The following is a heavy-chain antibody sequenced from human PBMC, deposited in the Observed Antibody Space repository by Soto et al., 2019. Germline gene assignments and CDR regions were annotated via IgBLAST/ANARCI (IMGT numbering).Heavy chain of an antibody. CDR1: GGTFSSYA. D-gene: IGHD3-22*01. V-gene: IGHV1-69*13. CDR2: IIPIFGTA. Sequence: SVKVSCKASGGTFSSYAISWVRQAPGQGLEWMGGIIPIFGTANYAQKFQGRVTITADESTSTAYMELSSLRSEDTAVYYCARGYYFDSSGYYEYAFDIWGQGTMVTVSS. J-gene: IGHJ3*02. CDR3: ARGYYFDSSGYYEYAFDI.